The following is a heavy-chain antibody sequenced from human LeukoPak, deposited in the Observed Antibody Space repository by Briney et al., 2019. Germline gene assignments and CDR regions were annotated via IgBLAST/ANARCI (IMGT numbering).Heavy chain of an antibody. CDR2: ISSTGNTI. V-gene: IGHV3-48*03. CDR3: ARDSSGNFIPDYFDY. CDR1: GFTFSSFE. D-gene: IGHD3-10*01. Sequence: GGSLRLSCATSGFTFSSFEMNWVRQASGKGLEWISYISSTGNTIYYADSVKGRFTISRDNAKSSLYLRMNSLRAEDTAVYYCARDSSGNFIPDYFDYWGQGTLVTVSS. J-gene: IGHJ4*02.